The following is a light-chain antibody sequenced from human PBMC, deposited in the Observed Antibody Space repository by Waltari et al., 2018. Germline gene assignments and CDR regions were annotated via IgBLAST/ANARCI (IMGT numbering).Light chain of an antibody. J-gene: IGKJ1*01. CDR3: QQYNDWPRT. V-gene: IGKV3-15*01. CDR1: QSLSSN. CDR2: GAS. Sequence: EIVMTQSPATLSVSPGERATLSCRASQSLSSNLAWYQQKPGQAPSLLTYGASARAPGIPARFSGGGSGTEFTLIISSLQSEDFAVYYCQQYNDWPRTFGQGTKVEIK.